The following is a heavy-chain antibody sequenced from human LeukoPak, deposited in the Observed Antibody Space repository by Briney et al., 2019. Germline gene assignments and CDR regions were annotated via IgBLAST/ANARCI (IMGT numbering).Heavy chain of an antibody. V-gene: IGHV3-23*01. J-gene: IGHJ3*01. CDR3: GRDPNGDYIGAFEF. Sequence: PGGSLRLSCAASGFTFSSYAMYWVRQAPGKGLEWVSGISGSGGSTYYADSVKGRFTISRDNSRNTIFLQMTSLRAEDTAIYYCGRDPNGDYIGAFEFWGLGTLVSVSS. D-gene: IGHD4-17*01. CDR2: ISGSGGST. CDR1: GFTFSSYA.